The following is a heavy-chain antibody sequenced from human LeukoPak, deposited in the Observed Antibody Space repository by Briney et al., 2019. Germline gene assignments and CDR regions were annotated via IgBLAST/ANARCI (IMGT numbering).Heavy chain of an antibody. CDR1: GFTFSSYA. CDR3: AKEGRWGITMIVVVTPY. D-gene: IGHD3-22*01. J-gene: IGHJ4*02. V-gene: IGHV3-23*01. Sequence: GASLRLSCAASGFTFSSYAMSWVRQAPGKGLEWVSAISGSGGSTYYADSVKGRFTISRDNSKNTLYLQMNSLRAEDTAVYYCAKEGRWGITMIVVVTPYWGQGTLVTVSS. CDR2: ISGSGGST.